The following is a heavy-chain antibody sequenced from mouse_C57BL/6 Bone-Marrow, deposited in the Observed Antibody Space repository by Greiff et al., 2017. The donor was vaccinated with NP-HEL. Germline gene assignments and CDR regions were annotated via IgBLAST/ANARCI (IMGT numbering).Heavy chain of an antibody. CDR1: GFTFSDYG. D-gene: IGHD2-3*01. Sequence: EVKLVESGGGLVKPGGSLKLSCAASGFTFSDYGMHWVRQAPEKGLEWVAYISSGSSTIYYADTVKGRFTLARDKAKNTLFLQMTSLRSEDTAMYYCARPGWLPAWFAYWGQGTLVTVSA. CDR2: ISSGSSTI. V-gene: IGHV5-17*01. J-gene: IGHJ3*01. CDR3: ARPGWLPAWFAY.